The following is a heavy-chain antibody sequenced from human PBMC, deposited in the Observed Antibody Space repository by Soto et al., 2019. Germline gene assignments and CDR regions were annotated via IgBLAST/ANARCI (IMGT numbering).Heavy chain of an antibody. Sequence: SETLSLTCTVSGGSISSSSYYWGWIRQPPGKGLEWIGSIYYSGSTYYNPSLKSRVTISVDTSKNQFSLKLSSVTAADTAVYYCARRQAYYDIFDYWGQGTLVTVSS. CDR2: IYYSGST. V-gene: IGHV4-39*01. CDR3: ARRQAYYDIFDY. D-gene: IGHD3-9*01. J-gene: IGHJ4*02. CDR1: GGSISSSSYY.